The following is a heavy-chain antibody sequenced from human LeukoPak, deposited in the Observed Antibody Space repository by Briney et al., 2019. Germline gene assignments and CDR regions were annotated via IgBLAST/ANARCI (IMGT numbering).Heavy chain of an antibody. CDR2: IYYSGST. V-gene: IGHV4-59*01. D-gene: IGHD3-22*01. CDR3: ARAPYYYDSSGYTSYYFDY. CDR1: GGSISSYY. Sequence: PSETLSLTLTVSGGSISSYYWSWIRQPPGKGLEWIGYIYYSGSTNYNPSLKSRVTISVDTSKNQFSLKLSSVTAADTAVYYCARAPYYYDSSGYTSYYFDYWGQGNLVTVSS. J-gene: IGHJ4*02.